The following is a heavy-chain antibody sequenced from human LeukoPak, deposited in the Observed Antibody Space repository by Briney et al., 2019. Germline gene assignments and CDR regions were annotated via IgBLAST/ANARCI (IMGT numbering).Heavy chain of an antibody. CDR2: IYYSGST. J-gene: IGHJ3*02. CDR3: AREGSSWPHDAFDI. D-gene: IGHD6-13*01. CDR1: GGSISSGSYY. V-gene: IGHV4-61*01. Sequence: PSQTLSLTCTVSGGSISSGSYYWSWIRQPPGKGLEWIGYIYYSGSTNYNPSLKSRVTISVDTSKNQFSLMLSSVTAADTAVYYCAREGSSWPHDAFDIWGQGTMVTVSS.